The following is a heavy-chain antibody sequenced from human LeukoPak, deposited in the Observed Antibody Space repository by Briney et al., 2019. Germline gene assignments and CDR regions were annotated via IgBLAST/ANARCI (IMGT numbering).Heavy chain of an antibody. V-gene: IGHV1-69*02. CDR3: ARSIAVAGQFDP. Sequence: ASVKVSFKASGYTFTGYYIHWVRQAPGQGLEWMGRIIPILGIANYAQKFQGRVTITADKSTSTAYMELSSLRSEDTAVYYCARSIAVAGQFDPWGQGTLVTVSS. J-gene: IGHJ5*02. CDR2: IIPILGIA. CDR1: GYTFTGYY. D-gene: IGHD6-19*01.